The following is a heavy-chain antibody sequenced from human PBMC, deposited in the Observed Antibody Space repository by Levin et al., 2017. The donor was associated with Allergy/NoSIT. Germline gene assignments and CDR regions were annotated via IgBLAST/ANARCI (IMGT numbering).Heavy chain of an antibody. J-gene: IGHJ6*02. CDR3: AKEGGRAEAAAGGFGYYYYGLDV. V-gene: IGHV3-23*01. D-gene: IGHD6-13*01. Sequence: GGSLRLSCAASGFTFSNYAMRWVRQAPGKGLEWVSGISDSGDNTYYADSVKGRFTISRDNSKDTVSLHMSSLRVEDTAVYFCAKEGGRAEAAAGGFGYYYYGLDVWGQGTTVTVSS. CDR1: GFTFSNYA. CDR2: ISDSGDNT.